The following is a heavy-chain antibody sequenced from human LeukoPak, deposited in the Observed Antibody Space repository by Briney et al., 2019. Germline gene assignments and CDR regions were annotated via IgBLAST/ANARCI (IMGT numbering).Heavy chain of an antibody. CDR1: GGSFSGYY. Sequence: SETLSLTCAVYGGSFSGYYWSWIRLPPGKGLEWIGEINHSGSTNYNPSLKSRVTISVDTSKNQFSLKLSSVTAADTAVYFCARLGGSASRPFDIWGQGTMVTVSS. CDR2: INHSGST. D-gene: IGHD3-10*01. J-gene: IGHJ3*02. CDR3: ARLGGSASRPFDI. V-gene: IGHV4-34*01.